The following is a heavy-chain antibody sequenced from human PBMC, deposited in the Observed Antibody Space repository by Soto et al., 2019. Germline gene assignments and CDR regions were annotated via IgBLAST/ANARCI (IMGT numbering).Heavy chain of an antibody. CDR3: AKNNGNS. CDR1: GFSFISYA. CDR2: ISDDGYTT. D-gene: IGHD1-26*01. Sequence: GGSLRLSCASSGFSFISYAMCWVRQAPGKGLEWVSAISDDGYTTYYADSVRGRLTISRDNSRNTLYLQMNSLRADDAAVYYCAKNNGNSWGQGTLVTVSS. J-gene: IGHJ4*02. V-gene: IGHV3-23*01.